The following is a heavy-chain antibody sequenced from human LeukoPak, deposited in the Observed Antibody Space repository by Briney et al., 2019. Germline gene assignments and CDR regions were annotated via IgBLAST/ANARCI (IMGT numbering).Heavy chain of an antibody. J-gene: IGHJ6*02. V-gene: IGHV3-30*03. CDR3: ARDSQYAMDV. CDR2: ISYDGSNK. CDR1: GFTFSSYA. Sequence: PGRSLRLSCSASGFTFSSYAMHWVRQAPGKGLEWVAVISYDGSNKYFADSVKGRFTISRDNSKNTLYLQMNSLRAEDTAVYSCARDSQYAMDVWGQGTTVTVSS.